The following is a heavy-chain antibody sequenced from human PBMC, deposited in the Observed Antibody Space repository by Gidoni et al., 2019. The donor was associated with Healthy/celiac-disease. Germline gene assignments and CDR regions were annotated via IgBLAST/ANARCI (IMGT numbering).Heavy chain of an antibody. Sequence: EVQLVESGGGLVQPGRSLRLSCAASGFTFDDYAMHWVRQAPGKGLEWVSGISWNSGSIGYADSVKGRFTISRDNAKNSLYLQMNSLRAEDTALYYCAKSLHSYGPYDAFDIWGQGTMVTVSS. V-gene: IGHV3-9*01. CDR3: AKSLHSYGPYDAFDI. CDR2: ISWNSGSI. J-gene: IGHJ3*02. D-gene: IGHD5-18*01. CDR1: GFTFDDYA.